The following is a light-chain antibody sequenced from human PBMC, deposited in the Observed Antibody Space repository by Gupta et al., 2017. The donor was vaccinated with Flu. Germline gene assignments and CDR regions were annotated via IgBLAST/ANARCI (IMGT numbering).Light chain of an antibody. CDR1: QNINKY. Sequence: DIQMTQSPSSLSASFGDTVTITCQASQNINKYLNWYQQSPGKAPKPLIYDASNLRGGVTCSFSGSGGGRDGTFFILTLNHEEAEYYYCYCYEHHRRRTFTFGHGTXVDIK. V-gene: IGKV1-33*01. CDR2: DAS. J-gene: IGKJ3*01. CDR3: YCYEHHRRRTFT.